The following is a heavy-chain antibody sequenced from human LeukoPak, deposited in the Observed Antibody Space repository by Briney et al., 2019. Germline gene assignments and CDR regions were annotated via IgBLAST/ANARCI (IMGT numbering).Heavy chain of an antibody. CDR1: GGSFSGYY. V-gene: IGHV4-34*01. J-gene: IGHJ1*01. CDR2: INYSGST. CDR3: ARRLLGYCSGGSCYSGYFQH. D-gene: IGHD2-15*01. Sequence: SETLSLTCAVYGGSFSGYYWSWIRQPPGKGLEWIGEINYSGSTNYNPSLKSRVTISVDTSKNQFSLKLSSVTAADTAVYYCARRLLGYCSGGSCYSGYFQHWGQGTLVTVSS.